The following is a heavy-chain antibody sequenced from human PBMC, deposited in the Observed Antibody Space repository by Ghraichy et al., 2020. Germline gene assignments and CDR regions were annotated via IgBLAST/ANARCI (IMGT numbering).Heavy chain of an antibody. CDR3: SRGIANKYSSRLGDVFD. Sequence: GGSLRLSCAASGFTLSSYWMIWVRQTPGTGLEWVANIKQDGSEKFYVDSVKGRFTITRDNAKNSLYLQMNSLRAEDTAVYYCSRGIANKYSSRLGDVFD. J-gene: IGHJ4*01. CDR2: IKQDGSEK. V-gene: IGHV3-7*03. CDR1: GFTLSSYW. D-gene: IGHD6-13*01.